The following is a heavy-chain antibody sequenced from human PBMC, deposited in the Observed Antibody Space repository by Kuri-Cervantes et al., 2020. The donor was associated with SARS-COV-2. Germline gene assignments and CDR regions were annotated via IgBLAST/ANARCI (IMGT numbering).Heavy chain of an antibody. CDR1: GFSLNTSAVG. Sequence: SGPTLVKPTQTLTLTCTFSGFSLNTSAVGVGWIRQPPGKALEWLALIYWDDDKRYGPSLKSRLTITKDTSNNQVVLTMTNMDPVDTATYYCARIQATTVIADYWGQGTLVTAPQ. J-gene: IGHJ4*02. V-gene: IGHV2-5*05. D-gene: IGHD4-11*01. CDR3: ARIQATTVIADY. CDR2: IYWDDDK.